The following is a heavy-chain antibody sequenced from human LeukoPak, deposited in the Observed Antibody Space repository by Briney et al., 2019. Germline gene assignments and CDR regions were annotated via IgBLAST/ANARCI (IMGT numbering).Heavy chain of an antibody. CDR3: AREVSNWFDP. CDR1: GDSVSSYY. V-gene: IGHV4-4*09. CDR2: IHTSGST. J-gene: IGHJ5*02. Sequence: SETLSLTCTVTGDSVSSYYWSWIRQPPRKGLEWIGYIHTSGSTNYNPSPKSRVTISVDTSKNQFSLKLSSVTAADTAVYYCAREVSNWFDPWGQGTLVTVSS. D-gene: IGHD4-11*01.